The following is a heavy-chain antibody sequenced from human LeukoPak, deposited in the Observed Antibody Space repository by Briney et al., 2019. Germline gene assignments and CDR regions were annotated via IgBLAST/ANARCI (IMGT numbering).Heavy chain of an antibody. CDR2: IDQGGSET. D-gene: IGHD4-17*01. CDR1: GFTFSNYG. CDR3: ARHGPYAFDY. V-gene: IGHV3-7*01. J-gene: IGHJ4*02. Sequence: PGRSLRLSCAASGFTFSNYGMQWVRQAPGKGLEWVANIDQGGSETYSVKGRFTISRDNAKNALYLQMNSLRGEDAAVYYCARHGPYAFDYWGQGTLVTVSS.